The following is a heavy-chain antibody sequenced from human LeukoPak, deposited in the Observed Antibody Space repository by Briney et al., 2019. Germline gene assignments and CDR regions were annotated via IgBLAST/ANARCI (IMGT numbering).Heavy chain of an antibody. J-gene: IGHJ4*02. D-gene: IGHD3-16*01. Sequence: GGSLRLSCAGSGFVFSTYWMHWVRQAPGKGLAWVSRIKTDGSTTYYADSVKGRFTVSRDNAKNTLYLQMSSLRAEDTAVYYCARDWAWGGFDHWGQGTLVTVSS. V-gene: IGHV3-74*01. CDR2: IKTDGSTT. CDR3: ARDWAWGGFDH. CDR1: GFVFSTYW.